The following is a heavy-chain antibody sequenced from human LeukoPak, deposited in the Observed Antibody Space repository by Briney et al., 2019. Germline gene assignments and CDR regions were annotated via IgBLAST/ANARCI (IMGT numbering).Heavy chain of an antibody. D-gene: IGHD6-19*01. CDR3: ARGSSGWYSVAY. J-gene: IGHJ4*02. CDR1: GYTYTSYY. V-gene: IGHV1-46*01. CDR2: INPSGGST. Sequence: GASVKVSCKASGYTYTSYYMHWVRQAPGQGPEWMGIINPSGGSTSYAQKFQGRVTMTRDTSTSTVYMELSSLRSEDTAVYYCARGSSGWYSVAYWGQGTLVTVSS.